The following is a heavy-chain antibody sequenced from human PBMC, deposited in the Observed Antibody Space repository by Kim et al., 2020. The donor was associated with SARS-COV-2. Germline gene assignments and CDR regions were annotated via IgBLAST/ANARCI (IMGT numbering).Heavy chain of an antibody. J-gene: IGHJ4*03. V-gene: IGHV3-74*01. D-gene: IGHD1-26*01. Sequence: SHADAVTGRFTISRENAKNTLYLQMNSLRVDDMAVYFCAGTRYSGNYLDRWGQGRLVTVSS. CDR3: AGTRYSGNYLDR.